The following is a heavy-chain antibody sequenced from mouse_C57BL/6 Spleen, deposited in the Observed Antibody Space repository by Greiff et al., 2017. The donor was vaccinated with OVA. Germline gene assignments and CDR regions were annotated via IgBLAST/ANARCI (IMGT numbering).Heavy chain of an antibody. V-gene: IGHV5-17*01. CDR1: GFTFSDYG. D-gene: IGHD4-1*01. CDR3: ARHPNWETAY. Sequence: DVHLVESGGGLVKPGGSLKLSCAASGFTFSDYGMHWVRQAPEKGLEWVAYISSGSSTIYYADTVKGRFTISRDNAKNTLFLQMTSLRSEDTAMYYCARHPNWETAYWGQGTLVTVSA. J-gene: IGHJ3*01. CDR2: ISSGSSTI.